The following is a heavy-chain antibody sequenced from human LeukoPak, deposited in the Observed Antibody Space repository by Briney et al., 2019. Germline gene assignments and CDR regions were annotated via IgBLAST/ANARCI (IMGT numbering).Heavy chain of an antibody. D-gene: IGHD1-26*01. CDR1: GYTFTGYY. CDR2: INPNSGGT. J-gene: IGHJ4*02. V-gene: IGHV1-2*02. CDR3: ARENSGSYYEARYYFDY. Sequence: GASVKVSCKASGYTFTGYYMHWVRQAPGQGLEWMGWINPNSGGTNYAQKFQGRVTMTRDTSISTAYMELSRLRSDDTAVYYCARENSGSYYEARYYFDYWGQGTLVTVSS.